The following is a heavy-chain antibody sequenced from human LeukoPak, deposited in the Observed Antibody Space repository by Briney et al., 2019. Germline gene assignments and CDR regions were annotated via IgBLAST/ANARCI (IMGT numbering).Heavy chain of an antibody. CDR2: LIPIFGTA. Sequence: ASVKVSCKASGGPFSSYAISWVRKAPGQGLEWMGGLIPIFGTANYAQKSQGRVTITTDESTSTAYMELSSLRSEDTAVYYCARSSIPRYCTNGVCYTGFDPWGQGTLVTVSS. D-gene: IGHD2-8*01. CDR1: GGPFSSYA. J-gene: IGHJ5*02. CDR3: ARSSIPRYCTNGVCYTGFDP. V-gene: IGHV1-69*05.